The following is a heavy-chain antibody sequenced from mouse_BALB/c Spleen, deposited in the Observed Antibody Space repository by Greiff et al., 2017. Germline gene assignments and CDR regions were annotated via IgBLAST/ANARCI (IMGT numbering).Heavy chain of an antibody. CDR3: AREGRLRGYAMDY. V-gene: IGHV3-6*02. CDR1: GYSITSGYY. Sequence: EVQVVESGPGLVKPSQSLSLTCSVTGYSITSGYYWNWIRQFPGNKLEWMGYISYDGSNNYNPSLKNRISITRDTSKNQFFLKLNSVTTEDTATYYCAREGRLRGYAMDYWGQGTSVTVSS. CDR2: ISYDGSN. J-gene: IGHJ4*01. D-gene: IGHD1-2*01.